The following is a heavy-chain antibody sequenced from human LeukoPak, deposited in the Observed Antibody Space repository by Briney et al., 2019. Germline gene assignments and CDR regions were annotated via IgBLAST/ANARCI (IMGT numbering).Heavy chain of an antibody. D-gene: IGHD3-10*01. V-gene: IGHV5-51*01. CDR2: IYPGDSDT. Sequence: GESLKISCKGSGYSFTSYWIGWVRQMPGKGLEWMGIIYPGDSDTRYSPSFQGQVTISADKSISTAYLQWSSLKASDTAMYYCGSTKVRGTTGPYYGMDVWGQGTTVTVSS. CDR1: GYSFTSYW. J-gene: IGHJ6*02. CDR3: GSTKVRGTTGPYYGMDV.